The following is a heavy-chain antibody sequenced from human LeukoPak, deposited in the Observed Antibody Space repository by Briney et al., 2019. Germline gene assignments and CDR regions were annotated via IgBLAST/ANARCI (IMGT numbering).Heavy chain of an antibody. D-gene: IGHD6-19*01. CDR3: ARVTNGGWYFDY. CDR2: IWYDGSNK. J-gene: IGHJ4*02. Sequence: PGRSLRLSCAASGFVFSSYGMHWVRQAPGKGLECVAVIWYDGSNKYYADSVKGRFTISRDNSKNTLYLQMNSLRAEDTAVYYCARVTNGGWYFDYWGQGTLVTVSS. CDR1: GFVFSSYG. V-gene: IGHV3-33*01.